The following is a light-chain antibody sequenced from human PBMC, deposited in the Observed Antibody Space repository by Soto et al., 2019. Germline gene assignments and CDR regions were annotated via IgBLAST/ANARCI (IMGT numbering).Light chain of an antibody. V-gene: IGKV1-39*01. Sequence: SQASQSASVGGTVTITCRASQGISSYLAWYQQKPGTGPKLLLWAASSLQCGAPSRFRGSGTGTEFTLTLSIRRPEAFAIEVYQGHNYDSWTFGQGTKVDIK. CDR3: QGHNYDSWT. J-gene: IGKJ1*01. CDR1: QGISSY. CDR2: AAS.